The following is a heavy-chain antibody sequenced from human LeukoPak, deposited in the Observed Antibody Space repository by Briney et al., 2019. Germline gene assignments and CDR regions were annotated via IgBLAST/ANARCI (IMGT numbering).Heavy chain of an antibody. Sequence: PSETLSLTCTVSGGSISSSSYYWGWIRQPPGKGLEWIGSIYYSGSTYYNPSLKSRVTISVDTSKNQFSLKLSSVTAADTAVYYCAKGYDSSGITYWGQGTLVTVSS. J-gene: IGHJ4*02. CDR3: AKGYDSSGITY. V-gene: IGHV4-39*01. CDR2: IYYSGST. D-gene: IGHD3-22*01. CDR1: GGSISSSSYY.